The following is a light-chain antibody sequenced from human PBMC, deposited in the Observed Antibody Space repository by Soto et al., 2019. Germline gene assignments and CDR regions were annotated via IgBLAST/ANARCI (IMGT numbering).Light chain of an antibody. Sequence: EIVLTQSPATLSLSPGERATLSCRASQSVIRFLAWFQQKPGQAPRLLIYDTSIRATGIPARFSGSGSGTDFTLAISIIEPDDFAFYYFPHRNHWPPIFTFGPWTRVHIK. CDR1: QSVIRF. CDR2: DTS. J-gene: IGKJ3*01. CDR3: PHRNHWPPIFT. V-gene: IGKV3-11*01.